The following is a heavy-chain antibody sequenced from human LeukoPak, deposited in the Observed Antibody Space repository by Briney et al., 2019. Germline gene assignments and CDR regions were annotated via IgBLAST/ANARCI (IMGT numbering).Heavy chain of an antibody. Sequence: GGSLRLSCAASGFTFSSYGMHWVRQAPGKGLEWVAVISYDGSNKYYADSVKGRFTISRDNSKNTLYLQMNSLRAEDTAVYYCAKEDDSSGYYQAYAFDIWGQGTMVTVSS. CDR2: ISYDGSNK. V-gene: IGHV3-30*18. J-gene: IGHJ3*02. D-gene: IGHD3-22*01. CDR1: GFTFSSYG. CDR3: AKEDDSSGYYQAYAFDI.